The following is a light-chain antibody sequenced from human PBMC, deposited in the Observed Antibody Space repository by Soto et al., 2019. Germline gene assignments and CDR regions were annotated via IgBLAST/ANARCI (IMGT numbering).Light chain of an antibody. CDR2: EVS. CDR3: NSYTSSNTYV. CDR1: SSDVGAHNF. V-gene: IGLV2-14*01. J-gene: IGLJ1*01. Sequence: QSALTQPASVSGSPGQAITISCSGSSSDVGAHNFVSWYQHHPGKAPKLMIYEVSNRPSGVSNRFSGSKSGNTASLTISWLQAEDEADYYCNSYTSSNTYVFGSGTKVTVL.